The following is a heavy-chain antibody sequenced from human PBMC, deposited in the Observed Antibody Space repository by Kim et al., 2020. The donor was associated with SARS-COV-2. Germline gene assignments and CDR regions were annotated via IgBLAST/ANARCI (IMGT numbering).Heavy chain of an antibody. V-gene: IGHV4-59*13. J-gene: IGHJ4*02. CDR1: GGSISSYY. CDR3: ASVARSRAGNFDY. CDR2: IYYSGST. Sequence: SETLSLTCTVSGGSISSYYWSWIRQPPGKGLEWIGYIYYSGSTNYNPYLKSRVTISVDTSKNQFSLKLSSVTAADTAVYYCASVARSRAGNFDYWGQGTLVTVSS. D-gene: IGHD3-10*01.